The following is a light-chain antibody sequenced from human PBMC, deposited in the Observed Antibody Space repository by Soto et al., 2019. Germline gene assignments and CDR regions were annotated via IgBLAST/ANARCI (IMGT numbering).Light chain of an antibody. CDR1: SSDVGGYNY. J-gene: IGLJ2*01. Sequence: QSALTQPASVYGSPGQSITISCTGTSSDVGGYNYVSWYQQHPGKAPKLMIYDVSNRPSGVSNRFSGSKSGNTASLTISGLQAEDEADYYCSSYTSSILFGGGTKVTVL. V-gene: IGLV2-14*01. CDR2: DVS. CDR3: SSYTSSIL.